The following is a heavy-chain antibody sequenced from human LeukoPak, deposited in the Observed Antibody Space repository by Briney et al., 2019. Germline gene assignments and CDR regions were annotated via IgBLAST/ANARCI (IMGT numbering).Heavy chain of an antibody. CDR1: GGTFSIYA. Sequence: SVTVSCKASGGTFSIYAISWVRQAPGQGLEWVGGIIPIFGTANYTQKFQGRVTITADESTSTAYMELSSLRSEDTAVYYCARDAIAAAVGCWFDPWGQGTLVTVSS. CDR2: IIPIFGTA. J-gene: IGHJ5*02. D-gene: IGHD6-13*01. CDR3: ARDAIAAAVGCWFDP. V-gene: IGHV1-69*13.